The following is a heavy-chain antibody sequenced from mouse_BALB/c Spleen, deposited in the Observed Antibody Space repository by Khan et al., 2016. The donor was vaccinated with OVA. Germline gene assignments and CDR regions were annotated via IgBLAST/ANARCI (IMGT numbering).Heavy chain of an antibody. Sequence: QVQLQQSGPELKKPGETVKISCKASGYTFTDYVMNWVKQAPGKGLKWMGWINTYTGEPTYSDDFKGRFAFSLETSASTAYLQINNLKNEDTATYFCARVNRDFDYWGQGTTLTVSS. CDR3: ARVNRDFDY. V-gene: IGHV9-3-1*01. CDR1: GYTFTDYV. D-gene: IGHD2-2*01. J-gene: IGHJ2*01. CDR2: INTYTGEP.